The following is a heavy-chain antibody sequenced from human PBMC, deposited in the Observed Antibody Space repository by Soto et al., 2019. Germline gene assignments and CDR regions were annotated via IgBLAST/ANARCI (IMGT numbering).Heavy chain of an antibody. CDR3: ARRGPAAMSHNKLELRFDFDY. CDR1: GFTFSSYW. CDR2: INSDGSST. Sequence: EVQLVESGGGLVQPGGSLRLSCAASGFTFSSYWMHWVRQAPGKGLVWVSRINSDGSSTSYADSVKGRFTISRDNAKNTQYLQMNSLRAEDTAVYYCARRGPAAMSHNKLELRFDFDYWGQGTLVTVSS. V-gene: IGHV3-74*01. D-gene: IGHD2-2*01. J-gene: IGHJ4*02.